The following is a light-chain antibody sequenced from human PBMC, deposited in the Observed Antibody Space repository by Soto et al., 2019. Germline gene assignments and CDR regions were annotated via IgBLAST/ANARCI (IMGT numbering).Light chain of an antibody. CDR1: QGISSS. CDR2: GAS. Sequence: DIQMTQSPSSLSASVGDTVTITCRASQGISSSLAWYQQKAGKVPGLLIYGASTLQSGVPSHFSGSGSGTDFTLTISSLQPEDVATYYCQEYHRPPFTFGPGTKVEMK. V-gene: IGKV1-27*01. CDR3: QEYHRPPFT. J-gene: IGKJ3*01.